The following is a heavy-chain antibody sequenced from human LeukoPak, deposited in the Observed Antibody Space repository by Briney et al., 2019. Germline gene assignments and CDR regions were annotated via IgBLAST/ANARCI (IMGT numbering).Heavy chain of an antibody. D-gene: IGHD3-3*01. CDR1: GGSLSGSY. V-gene: IGHV4-34*01. J-gene: IGHJ4*02. Sequence: SETLSLTCAVYGGSLSGSYWSWIRQPPGKGLEWIGEINHSGSANYNPSLKSRVTLSIDKSKNQFSLNLNSVTAADTAVYYCARAGRDSGYNKVDYWGQGTLVPVSS. CDR2: INHSGSA. CDR3: ARAGRDSGYNKVDY.